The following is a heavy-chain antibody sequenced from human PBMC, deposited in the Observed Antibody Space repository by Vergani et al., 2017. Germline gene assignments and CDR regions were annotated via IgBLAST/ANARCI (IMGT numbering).Heavy chain of an antibody. CDR2: IYYSGST. Sequence: QVQLQESGPGLVKPSQTLSLTCTVSGGPISSGDYYWSWIRQPPGKGLEWIGYIYYSGSTNYNPSLKSRVTISVDTSKSQFSLKLSSVTAADTAVYYCAREPGNYDILAGYGMDVWGQGTTVTVSS. CDR3: AREPGNYDILAGYGMDV. D-gene: IGHD3-9*01. V-gene: IGHV4-30-4*01. CDR1: GGPISSGDYY. J-gene: IGHJ6*02.